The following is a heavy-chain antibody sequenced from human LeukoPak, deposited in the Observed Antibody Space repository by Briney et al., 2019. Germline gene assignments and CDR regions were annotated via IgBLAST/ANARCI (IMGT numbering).Heavy chain of an antibody. Sequence: PSETLSLTCAVYGGSFSGYYWSWIRQPPGKGLEWIGEINHSGSTNYNPSLKSRVTISVDTSKNQFSLKLSSVTAADTAVYYCASNLGRAPTGDRRSHYYYGMDVWGQGTTVTVSS. V-gene: IGHV4-34*01. CDR1: GGSFSGYY. J-gene: IGHJ6*02. CDR3: ASNLGRAPTGDRRSHYYYGMDV. CDR2: INHSGST. D-gene: IGHD7-27*01.